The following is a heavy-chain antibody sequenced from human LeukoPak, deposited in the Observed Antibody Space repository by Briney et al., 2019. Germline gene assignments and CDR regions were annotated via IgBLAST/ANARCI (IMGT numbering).Heavy chain of an antibody. D-gene: IGHD3-22*01. J-gene: IGHJ4*02. Sequence: PGGSLRLSCAASGFTFSSYWMHWVRQAPGKGLVWVSRINSDGSSTSYADSVKGRFTISRDNAKNTLYLQMNSLRAEDTAVYYCARDLPAYYYDSSGYSPFDYWGQGTLVTVSS. CDR3: ARDLPAYYYDSSGYSPFDY. CDR2: INSDGSST. V-gene: IGHV3-74*01. CDR1: GFTFSSYW.